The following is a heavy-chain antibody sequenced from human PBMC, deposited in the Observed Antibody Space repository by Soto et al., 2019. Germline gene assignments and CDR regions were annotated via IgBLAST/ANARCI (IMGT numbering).Heavy chain of an antibody. CDR3: ATDYRPTRAA. J-gene: IGHJ4*02. CDR1: GFNFNVYA. D-gene: IGHD3-16*02. CDR2: ITRNGGTT. Sequence: EVQLLESGGGLVQPGGSLTLSCAASGFNFNVYAMSWVRQALGKGLEWVSSITRNGGTTYYADSVKGRFTISRDNSKGTLHLPMHSLRVEDTAVYFCATDYRPTRAAWGQGPLVTVSS. V-gene: IGHV3-23*01.